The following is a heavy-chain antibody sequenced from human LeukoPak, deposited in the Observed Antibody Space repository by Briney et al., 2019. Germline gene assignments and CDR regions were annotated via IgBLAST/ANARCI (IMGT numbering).Heavy chain of an antibody. Sequence: GGSLRLSCAASGFTFSSYGMSWVRQAPGKGLEWVSAISGSGGSTYYADSVRGRFTISRDNSKNTLYLQMNSLRAEDTAVYYCARSPVWGSYRYLWDWGQGTLVTVSS. J-gene: IGHJ4*02. V-gene: IGHV3-23*01. CDR3: ARSPVWGSYRYLWD. D-gene: IGHD3-16*02. CDR2: ISGSGGST. CDR1: GFTFSSYG.